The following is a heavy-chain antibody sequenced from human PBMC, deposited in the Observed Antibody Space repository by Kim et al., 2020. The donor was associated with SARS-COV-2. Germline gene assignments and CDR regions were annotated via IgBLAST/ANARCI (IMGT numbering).Heavy chain of an antibody. V-gene: IGHV2-70*01. D-gene: IGHD6-13*01. J-gene: IGHJ4*02. Sequence: STSLRTRLTISKDTSKNQVVLTLTNMDPVDTATYYCARIHRDSSSWAFDFWGQGTLVTVSS. CDR3: ARIHRDSSSWAFDF.